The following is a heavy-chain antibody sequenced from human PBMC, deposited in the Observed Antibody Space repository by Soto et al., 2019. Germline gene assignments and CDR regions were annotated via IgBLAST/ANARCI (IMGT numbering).Heavy chain of an antibody. V-gene: IGHV4-30-4*01. CDR2: ISYSGST. J-gene: IGHJ6*02. Sequence: PSETLSLTCTVSGGSISSGDYYWGWIRQPPGKGLEWIGYISYSGSTYYNPSLKSRVTISVDTSKNQFSLKLSSVTAADTAVYYCARAHRDLQQLVQYYYGMDVWGQGTTVTVSS. CDR1: GGSISSGDYY. CDR3: ARAHRDLQQLVQYYYGMDV. D-gene: IGHD6-13*01.